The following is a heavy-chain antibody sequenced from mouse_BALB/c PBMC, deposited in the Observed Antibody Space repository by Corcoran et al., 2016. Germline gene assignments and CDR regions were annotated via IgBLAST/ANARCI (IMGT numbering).Heavy chain of an antibody. CDR1: GYTFTSYV. CDR2: INPYNDGT. Sequence: EVQLQQSGPELVKPGASVKMSCKASGYTFTSYVMHWVKQKPGQGLEWIGYINPYNDGTQYNEKFKGKATLTSDKSSSNAYMELSSLTSADSAVDDCSRGLLLRAFDYWGQGTTLTVSS. V-gene: IGHV1S136*01. J-gene: IGHJ2*01. D-gene: IGHD1-1*01. CDR3: SRGLLLRAFDY.